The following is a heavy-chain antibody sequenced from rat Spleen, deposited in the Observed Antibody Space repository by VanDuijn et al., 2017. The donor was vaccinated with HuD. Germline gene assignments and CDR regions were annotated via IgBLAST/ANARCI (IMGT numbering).Heavy chain of an antibody. J-gene: IGHJ1*01. CDR2: ISYDGSST. V-gene: IGHV5-7*01. Sequence: EVQLVESGGGLVQPGRSLKLSCAASGFTFSNYSMDWVRQAPKKGLEWVATISYDGSSTYYRDSVKGRFTISRDNAKSTLYLQMDSLRSEDTSTYYGARRCYVGMYYYWYFDFWCPGPMVTVSS. D-gene: IGHD1-12*02. CDR1: GFTFSNYS. CDR3: ARRCYVGMYYYWYFDF.